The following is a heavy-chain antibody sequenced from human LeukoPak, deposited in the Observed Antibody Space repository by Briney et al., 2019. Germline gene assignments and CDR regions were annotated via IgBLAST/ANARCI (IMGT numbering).Heavy chain of an antibody. D-gene: IGHD1-7*01. CDR3: AREGTGTTFPYYYYGMDV. CDR2: IIPIFGTA. CDR1: GGTFSSYA. V-gene: IGHV1-69*13. J-gene: IGHJ6*02. Sequence: SVKVSCKASGGTFSSYAISWVRQAPGQGLEWMGGIIPIFGTANYAQKFQGRVTITADESTSTAYMELSSLRSEDTAVYYCAREGTGTTFPYYYYGMDVWGQGTTVTVSS.